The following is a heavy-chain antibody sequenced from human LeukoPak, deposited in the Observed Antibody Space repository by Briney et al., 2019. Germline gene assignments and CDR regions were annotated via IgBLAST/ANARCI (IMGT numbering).Heavy chain of an antibody. CDR1: GDSISTSNSY. D-gene: IGHD6-19*01. CDR3: ARSGSSTFDY. Sequence: SETLSLTCTVSGDSISTSNSYWGWIRQPPGKGLEWIGSIYYSGNTYYNPSLKSRVTISVDTSKNQFSLKLSSVTAADTAVFYCARSGSSTFDYWGQGTLVTVSS. J-gene: IGHJ4*02. V-gene: IGHV4-39*07. CDR2: IYYSGNT.